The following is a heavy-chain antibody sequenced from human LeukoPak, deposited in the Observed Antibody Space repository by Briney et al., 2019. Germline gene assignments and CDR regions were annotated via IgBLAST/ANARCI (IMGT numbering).Heavy chain of an antibody. V-gene: IGHV3-11*04. D-gene: IGHD5-12*01. Sequence: PGGSLRLSCAASGFTFSDYYMSWIRQAPGKGLEWVSYISSSGSTIYYADSVKGRFTISRDNAKNSLYLQMNSLRAEDTAVYYCARVYREATTDLNWFDPWGQGTLVTVSS. CDR3: ARVYREATTDLNWFDP. J-gene: IGHJ5*02. CDR2: ISSSGSTI. CDR1: GFTFSDYY.